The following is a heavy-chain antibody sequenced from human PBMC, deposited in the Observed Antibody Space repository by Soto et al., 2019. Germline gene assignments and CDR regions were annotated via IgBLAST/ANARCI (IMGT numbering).Heavy chain of an antibody. CDR3: AAHDSGGYYAEY. CDR2: IHYSGST. V-gene: IGHV4-39*01. J-gene: IGHJ4*02. CDR1: GDSVTISDYY. Sequence: QLQLQESGPGLVKPSETLSRTCTVSGDSVTISDYYWGWIRQPPGKGLEWIGSIHYSGSTYYNPSLKSRVTISGDTSKKQFSLKLTSVTAADAAVYYCAAHDSGGYYAEYWGQGTLGTVSA. D-gene: IGHD3-22*01.